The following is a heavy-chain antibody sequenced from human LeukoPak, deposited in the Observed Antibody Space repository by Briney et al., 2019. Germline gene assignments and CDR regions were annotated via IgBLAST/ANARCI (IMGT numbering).Heavy chain of an antibody. Sequence: SVKVSCKASGYTFTSYDINWVRQATGQGLEWMGWMNPNSGNTNYAQKLQGRVTMTTDTSTSTAYMELRSLRSDDTAVYYCARDGGGTGDYWGQGTLVTVSS. CDR2: MNPNSGNT. V-gene: IGHV1-18*01. CDR1: GYTFTSYD. CDR3: ARDGGGTGDY. J-gene: IGHJ4*02. D-gene: IGHD3-16*01.